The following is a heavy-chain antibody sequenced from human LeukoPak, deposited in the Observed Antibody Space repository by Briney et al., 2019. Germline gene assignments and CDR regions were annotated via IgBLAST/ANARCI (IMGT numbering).Heavy chain of an antibody. D-gene: IGHD3-3*01. CDR1: GGTFSSYA. J-gene: IGHJ6*03. Sequence: ASVKVSCKASGGTFSSYAISWVRQAPGQGLEWMGGIIPIFGTANYAQKFQGRVTITADESTSTAYMELSSLRSEDTAVYYCARARPPLYYDFWSGYYYYYYYMDVWGKGTTVTVSS. CDR2: IIPIFGTA. V-gene: IGHV1-69*13. CDR3: ARARPPLYYDFWSGYYYYYYYMDV.